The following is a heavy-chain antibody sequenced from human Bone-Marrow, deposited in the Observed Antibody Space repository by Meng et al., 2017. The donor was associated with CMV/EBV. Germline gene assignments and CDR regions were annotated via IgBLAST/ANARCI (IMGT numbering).Heavy chain of an antibody. J-gene: IGHJ4*02. D-gene: IGHD5-24*01. CDR1: GFTFDDYA. Sequence: GESLKISCAASGFTFDDYAMHWVRQAPGKGLEWVSLISWDGGSTYYADSVKGRFTISRDNSKNSLYLQMNSLRAEDTALHYCAKDRREGYNYGNPDYWGQGTLVTVSS. CDR2: ISWDGGST. V-gene: IGHV3-43D*03. CDR3: AKDRREGYNYGNPDY.